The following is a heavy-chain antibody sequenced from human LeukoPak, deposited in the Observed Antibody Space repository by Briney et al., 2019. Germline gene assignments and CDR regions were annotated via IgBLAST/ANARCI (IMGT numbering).Heavy chain of an antibody. CDR3: ARLGNSGFFQH. D-gene: IGHD4-23*01. CDR2: IYYSGST. J-gene: IGHJ1*01. V-gene: IGHV4-59*08. CDR1: GGSISSYY. Sequence: SETLSLTCTVSGGSISSYYWSWIRQPPGKGLEWIGCIYYSGSTNYNPSLKSRVTISLDTSKNQFSLKLNSVTAAGTAVYYCARLGNSGFFQHWGQGTLVTVSS.